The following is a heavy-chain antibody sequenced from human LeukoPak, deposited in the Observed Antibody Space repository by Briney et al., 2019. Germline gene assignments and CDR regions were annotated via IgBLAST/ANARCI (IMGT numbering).Heavy chain of an antibody. D-gene: IGHD6-13*01. V-gene: IGHV4-59*01. CDR3: ARVGYSSSWYWFDP. Sequence: SETLSLTCTVSGGSISSYYWSWIRQPPGKGLEWIGYIYYSGSTNYNPPLKSRVTISVDTSKNQFSLKLSSVTAADTAVYYCARVGYSSSWYWFDPWGQGTLVTVSS. CDR1: GGSISSYY. J-gene: IGHJ5*02. CDR2: IYYSGST.